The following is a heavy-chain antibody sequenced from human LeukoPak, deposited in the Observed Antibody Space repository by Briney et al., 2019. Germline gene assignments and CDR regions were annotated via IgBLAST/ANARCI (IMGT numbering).Heavy chain of an antibody. CDR2: IYSGGST. D-gene: IGHD1-26*01. J-gene: IGHJ6*03. Sequence: GGSLRLSCAASGLTVSSNYMSWVRQAPGKGLEWVSVIYSGGSTYYADSVKGRFTISRDNSKNTLYLQMNSLRAEDTAVYYCARGSGYYYYMDVWGKGTTVTVSS. CDR3: ARGSGYYYYMDV. V-gene: IGHV3-53*01. CDR1: GLTVSSNY.